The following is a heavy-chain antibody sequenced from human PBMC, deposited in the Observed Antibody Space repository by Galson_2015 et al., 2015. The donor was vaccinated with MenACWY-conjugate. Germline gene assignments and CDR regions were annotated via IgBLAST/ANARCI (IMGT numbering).Heavy chain of an antibody. CDR1: GFTVSSNY. CDR3: ASGSSGWPFDY. Sequence: SLRLSCAASGFTVSSNYMSWVRQAPGKGLEWVSVIYSGGSTHYADSVKGRFTISRDNSKNTLYLQMNSLRAEDTAVYYCASGSSGWPFDYWGQGTLVTVSS. J-gene: IGHJ4*02. CDR2: IYSGGST. V-gene: IGHV3-66*02. D-gene: IGHD6-19*01.